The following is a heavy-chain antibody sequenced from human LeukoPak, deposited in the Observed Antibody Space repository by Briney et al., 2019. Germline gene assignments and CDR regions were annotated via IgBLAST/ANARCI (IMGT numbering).Heavy chain of an antibody. V-gene: IGHV4-39*01. CDR1: GGSISSSSYY. J-gene: IGHJ3*02. CDR3: ARLGGPDAFDI. Sequence: SETLSLNCTVSGGSISSSSYYRGWIRQPPGKGLEWTGSIYYSGSTYYNPSLKSRVTISVDTSKNQFSLKLSSVTAADTAVYYCARLGGPDAFDIWGQGTMVTVSS. D-gene: IGHD3-10*01. CDR2: IYYSGST.